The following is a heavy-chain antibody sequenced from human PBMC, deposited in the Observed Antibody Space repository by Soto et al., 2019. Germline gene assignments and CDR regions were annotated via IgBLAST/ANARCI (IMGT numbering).Heavy chain of an antibody. V-gene: IGHV3-23*01. CDR1: GFTFSSYA. CDR3: AKSGQSSWANMDV. J-gene: IGHJ6*02. D-gene: IGHD2-2*01. Sequence: PGGSLRLSCAASGFTFSSYATNWVRQAPGKGLEWVSTISGSGDSTYYADSVKGRFTISKDNSKNTLSLQMNSLRVEDTAVYYCAKSGQSSWANMDVWGQGTTVTVS. CDR2: ISGSGDST.